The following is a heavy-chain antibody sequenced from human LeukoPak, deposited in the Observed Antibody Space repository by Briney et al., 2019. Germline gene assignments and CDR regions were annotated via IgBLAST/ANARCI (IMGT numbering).Heavy chain of an antibody. Sequence: SETLSLTCTVSGDSISNSYWNWIRQSPGRGLEWIGCISYSGSTNYNPSLKSRVTISRDTSKNQLSLKVTSVTAADTVVYYCARKNDFDIWGQGTTVTVSS. CDR2: ISYSGST. J-gene: IGHJ3*02. CDR3: ARKNDFDI. CDR1: GDSISNSY. V-gene: IGHV4-59*08.